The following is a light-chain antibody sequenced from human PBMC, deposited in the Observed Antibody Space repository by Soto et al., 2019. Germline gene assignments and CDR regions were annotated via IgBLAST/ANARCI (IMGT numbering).Light chain of an antibody. CDR3: SSYTRSTTWL. J-gene: IGLJ7*01. Sequence: QSALTQPASVSGSPGQSITISCTGSISDVGAYNYVSWYQQHPGKAPKLMIYEVSNRPSGVAFRFSGSKSGNTASLTISGLQAGDEGDYFCSSYTRSTTWLFGGGTQLTVL. CDR1: ISDVGAYNY. CDR2: EVS. V-gene: IGLV2-14*01.